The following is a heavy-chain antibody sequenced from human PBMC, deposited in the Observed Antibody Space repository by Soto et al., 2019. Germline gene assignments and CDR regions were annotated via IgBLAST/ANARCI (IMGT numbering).Heavy chain of an antibody. CDR1: GFTFSTYA. Sequence: GGSMRLSCAASGFTFSTYAMTWVRQAPGKGLEWVSGISASGVGTYYADSVKGRFSISRDNSKYTLSLQMNSLSAEDTAVYYCATKLGIYFDSWGQGTPVTVSS. CDR2: ISASGVGT. J-gene: IGHJ4*02. CDR3: ATKLGIYFDS. D-gene: IGHD7-27*01. V-gene: IGHV3-23*01.